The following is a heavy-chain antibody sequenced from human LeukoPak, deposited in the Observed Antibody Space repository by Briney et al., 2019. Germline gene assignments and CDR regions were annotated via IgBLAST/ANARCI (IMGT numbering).Heavy chain of an antibody. CDR3: ARWPRYCSGGSCYHYYYGMDV. D-gene: IGHD2-15*01. V-gene: IGHV3-48*01. J-gene: IGHJ6*02. CDR1: GFTFSSYS. Sequence: GGSLRLSCAASGFTFSSYSMNWVRQAPGKGLEWVSYISSSSSTIYYADSVKGRFTISRDNAKNSLYLQMNSLRAEDTAVYYCARWPRYCSGGSCYHYYYGMDVWGQGTTVTVSS. CDR2: ISSSSSTI.